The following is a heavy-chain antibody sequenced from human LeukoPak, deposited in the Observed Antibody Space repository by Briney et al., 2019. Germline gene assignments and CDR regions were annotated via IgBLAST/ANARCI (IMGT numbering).Heavy chain of an antibody. CDR1: GFTFSSYN. Sequence: KPGGSLRLSCAASGFTFSSYNMNWVRQAPGKGLEWVSSISSSSSYIYYADSVKGRFTISRDNAKNSLYLQMNSLRAEDTAVYYCARFGGRWYFDYWGQGTLVTVSS. D-gene: IGHD4-23*01. CDR3: ARFGGRWYFDY. V-gene: IGHV3-21*01. CDR2: ISSSSSYI. J-gene: IGHJ4*02.